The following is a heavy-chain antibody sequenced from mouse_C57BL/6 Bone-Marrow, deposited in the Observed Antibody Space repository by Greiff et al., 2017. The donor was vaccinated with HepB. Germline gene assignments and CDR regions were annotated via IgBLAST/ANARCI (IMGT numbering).Heavy chain of an antibody. J-gene: IGHJ3*01. V-gene: IGHV5-4*01. CDR3: ARDGYYGSSLFAY. D-gene: IGHD1-1*01. Sequence: EVNLVESGGGLVKPGGSLKLSCAASGFTFSSYAMSWVRQTPEKGLEWVATISDGGSYTYYPDNVKGRFTISRDNAKNNLYLQMSHLKSEDTAMYYCARDGYYGSSLFAYWGQGTLVTVSA. CDR1: GFTFSSYA. CDR2: ISDGGSYT.